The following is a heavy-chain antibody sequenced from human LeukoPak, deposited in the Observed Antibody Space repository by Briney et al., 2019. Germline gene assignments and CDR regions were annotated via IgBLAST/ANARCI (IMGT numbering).Heavy chain of an antibody. V-gene: IGHV3-23*01. J-gene: IGHJ6*02. Sequence: GGSLRLSCAASGFTFSSYAMSWVRQAPGKGLEWVSAISGSGGSTYYADSVKGRFTISRDNSKNTLYLQMNSLRAEDTAVYYCAKDLAAAAHPAYYYYYGMDVWGQGTTVTVSS. CDR3: AKDLAAAAHPAYYYYYGMDV. CDR2: ISGSGGST. D-gene: IGHD6-13*01. CDR1: GFTFSSYA.